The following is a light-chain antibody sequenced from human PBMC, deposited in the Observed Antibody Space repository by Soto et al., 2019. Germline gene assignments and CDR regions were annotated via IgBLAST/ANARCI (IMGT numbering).Light chain of an antibody. Sequence: QSALTQPASVSGSPGQSITISCTGTSSDVVNYNWVAWYQQHPGKAPKLMIYEVSNRPSGVSNRFSGSKSGNTASLTISGLQAENEAHYYCSSSSASGIHVFGGGTKVTVL. CDR2: EVS. V-gene: IGLV2-14*01. CDR3: SSSSASGIHV. CDR1: SSDVVNYNW. J-gene: IGLJ2*01.